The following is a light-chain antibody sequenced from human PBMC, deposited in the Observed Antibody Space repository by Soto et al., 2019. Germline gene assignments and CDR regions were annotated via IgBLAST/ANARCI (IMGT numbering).Light chain of an antibody. CDR3: QQYSNWPGT. CDR2: DAS. J-gene: IGKJ1*01. CDR1: QSVSSN. Sequence: EIVMTQSPATLSVSPGERATLSCRASQSVSSNLAWYQQKVGQAPRLLIYDASTRATGVPARFSGSGSGTEFTLTISSLQSEDFAVYYWQQYSNWPGTFGQGTKVEIK. V-gene: IGKV3-15*01.